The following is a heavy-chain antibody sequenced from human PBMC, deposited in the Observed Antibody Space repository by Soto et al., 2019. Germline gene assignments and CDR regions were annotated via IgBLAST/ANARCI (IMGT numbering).Heavy chain of an antibody. D-gene: IGHD4-17*01. CDR2: ISSSSSYI. CDR3: ARGYHYGDYGSDY. CDR1: GFTFSSYS. V-gene: IGHV3-21*01. Sequence: EVQLVESGGGLVKPGGSLRLSCAASGFTFSSYSMNWVRQAPGKGLEWVSSISSSSSYIYYADSVKGRFTISRDNAKNSLYLQMNSLRAEDTAVYYCARGYHYGDYGSDYWGQGTLVTVSS. J-gene: IGHJ4*02.